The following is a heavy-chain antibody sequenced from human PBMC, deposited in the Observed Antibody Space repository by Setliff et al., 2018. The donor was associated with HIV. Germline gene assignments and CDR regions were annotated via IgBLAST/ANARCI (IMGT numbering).Heavy chain of an antibody. D-gene: IGHD3-9*01. Sequence: SETLSLTCTVSGGSISSHYWSWIRQPPGKGLEWIGYIYYSGITNYNPSLKSRVTISVDTSKNQFSLKLSSVTAADTAVYYCARDRTDYNVLTGQNYYYYGMDVWGQGTTFTVSS. CDR1: GGSISSHY. V-gene: IGHV4-59*11. J-gene: IGHJ6*02. CDR2: IYYSGIT. CDR3: ARDRTDYNVLTGQNYYYYGMDV.